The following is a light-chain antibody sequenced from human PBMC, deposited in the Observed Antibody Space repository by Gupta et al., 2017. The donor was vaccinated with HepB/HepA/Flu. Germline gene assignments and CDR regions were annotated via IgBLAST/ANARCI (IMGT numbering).Light chain of an antibody. V-gene: IGLV2-23*02. J-gene: IGLJ1*01. CDR2: DVS. CDR3: CSYAGTTSHV. CDR1: TSDVGTYNL. Sequence: QSALTQPASVSGSPGQSITISCTGSTSDVGTYNLVSWFQQHPGKAPKLMIYDVSKRPSGVSNRFSGSKSGNTASLTIFGLQAEDEADYYCCSYAGTTSHVFGSGTKITV.